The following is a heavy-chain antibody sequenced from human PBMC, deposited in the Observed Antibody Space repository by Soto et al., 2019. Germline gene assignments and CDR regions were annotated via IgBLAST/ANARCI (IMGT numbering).Heavy chain of an antibody. CDR3: ARAYYHDSSAYYSSEYFQH. J-gene: IGHJ1*01. V-gene: IGHV1-18*01. CDR2: IGAYNGGA. CDR1: GYTFTSYG. Sequence: ASVKVSCKASGYTFTSYGISWVRQAPGQVLECRGWIGAYNGGANYXXKLQGRVXXTTDASTSTAXMELRXVRSDDTAVYYCARAYYHDSSAYYSSEYFQHXX. D-gene: IGHD3-22*01.